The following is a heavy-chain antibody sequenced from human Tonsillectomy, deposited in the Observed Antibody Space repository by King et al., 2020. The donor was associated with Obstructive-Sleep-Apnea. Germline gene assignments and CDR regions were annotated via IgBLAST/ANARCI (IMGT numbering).Heavy chain of an antibody. Sequence: VQLVESGGGVVQPGRSLRLSCAASGFTFSSYGMHWVRQAPGKGLEWGALISYDGSNKYYADSVKGRFTISRDNSKNTLYLQMNSLIADDTAVYYCAKVQWVRSGGPFDYWGQGTLVTVSS. CDR1: GFTFSSYG. D-gene: IGHD5-12*01. CDR3: AKVQWVRSGGPFDY. V-gene: IGHV3-30*18. CDR2: ISYDGSNK. J-gene: IGHJ4*02.